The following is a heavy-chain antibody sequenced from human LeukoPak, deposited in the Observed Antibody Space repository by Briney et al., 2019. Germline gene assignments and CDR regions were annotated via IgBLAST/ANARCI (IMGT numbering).Heavy chain of an antibody. CDR2: MNPNCGST. V-gene: IGHV1-8*01. CDR3: ARVPKATTDYGLDV. J-gene: IGHJ6*02. Sequence: ASVKVSCKTSGYTFTTSDINWVRQVTGQGLEWMGWMNPNCGSTGYAQKFQGRVTLTRNTSITTAYMELRSLRSEDTAIYYCARVPKATTDYGLDVWGQGTTVTVS. CDR1: GYTFTTSD. D-gene: IGHD5-24*01.